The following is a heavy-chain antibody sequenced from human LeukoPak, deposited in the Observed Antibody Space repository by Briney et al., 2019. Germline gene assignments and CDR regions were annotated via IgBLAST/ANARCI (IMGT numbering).Heavy chain of an antibody. Sequence: SETLSLTCTVSGGSISSHYWSWIRQPPGKGLEWIGYIYYSGSTNYNPSLKSRVTISVDTSKNQFSLKLSSVTAADTAVYYCARRPYCSSTSCHDAFDIWGQGTMVTVSS. CDR2: IYYSGST. J-gene: IGHJ3*02. CDR1: GGSISSHY. CDR3: ARRPYCSSTSCHDAFDI. V-gene: IGHV4-59*08. D-gene: IGHD2-2*01.